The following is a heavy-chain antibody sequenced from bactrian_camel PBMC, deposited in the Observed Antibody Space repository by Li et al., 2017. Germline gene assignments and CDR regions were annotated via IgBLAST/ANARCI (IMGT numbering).Heavy chain of an antibody. CDR2: INNGGGST. CDR1: GFTFSRYG. V-gene: IGHV3S40*01. J-gene: IGHJ4*01. D-gene: IGHD8*01. Sequence: VQLVESGGGFVQPGGSLRLSCAASGFTFSRYGMSWVRQAPGKGLEWVSAINNGGGSTWYADSVRGRFTISRDNTKNTLYLQMDSLKPEDTAVYYCAVDCCNRFWSYHWGQGTQVTVSS. CDR3: AVDCCNRFWSYH.